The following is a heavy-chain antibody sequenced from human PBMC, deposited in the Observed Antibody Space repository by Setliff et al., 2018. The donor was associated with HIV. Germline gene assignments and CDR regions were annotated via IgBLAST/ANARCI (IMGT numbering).Heavy chain of an antibody. CDR1: GGSISSSSYY. CDR2: IYYSGST. CDR3: ARSPPTTFWSGYTYYYYMDV. J-gene: IGHJ6*03. V-gene: IGHV4-39*07. D-gene: IGHD3-3*01. Sequence: SETLSLTCTVSGGSISSSSYYWGWIRQPPGKGLEWIGSIYYSGSTNYNPSLKSRVTISVDTSKNQFSLKLNSVTAADTAVYYCARSPPTTFWSGYTYYYYMDVWGKGTTVTVSS.